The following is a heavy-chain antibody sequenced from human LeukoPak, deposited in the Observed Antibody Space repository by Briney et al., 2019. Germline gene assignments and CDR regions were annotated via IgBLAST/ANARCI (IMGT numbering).Heavy chain of an antibody. V-gene: IGHV3-7*01. CDR2: IKQDGSEK. CDR1: GFTFSSYW. D-gene: IGHD1-26*01. J-gene: IGHJ5*02. Sequence: GGSLRLSCAASGFTFSSYWMSWVRQAPGKELEWVAHIKQDGSEKYYVDSVKGRFTISRDNAKNSLYLQMNSLRAEDTAVYYCARVSRVGATEGLQNWFDPWGQGTLVTVSS. CDR3: ARVSRVGATEGLQNWFDP.